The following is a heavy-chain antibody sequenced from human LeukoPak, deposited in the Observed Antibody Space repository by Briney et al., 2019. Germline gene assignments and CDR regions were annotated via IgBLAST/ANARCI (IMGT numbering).Heavy chain of an antibody. Sequence: GGSLRLSCAASGFTFSSYSMNWVRQAPGKGLEWVSSISSSSSYIYYADSVKGRFTISRDNAKNSLYLQMNSLRAEDTAVYYCARVITGTTRYSDYWGQGTLVTVSS. V-gene: IGHV3-21*01. D-gene: IGHD1-7*01. J-gene: IGHJ4*02. CDR1: GFTFSSYS. CDR2: ISSSSSYI. CDR3: ARVITGTTRYSDY.